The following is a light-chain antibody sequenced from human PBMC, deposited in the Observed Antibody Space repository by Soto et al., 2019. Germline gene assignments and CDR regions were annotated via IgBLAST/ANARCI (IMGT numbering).Light chain of an antibody. V-gene: IGKV1-5*01. J-gene: IGKJ1*01. CDR3: QQYNGYSTWT. CDR1: QSISIW. Sequence: DIQMTQSPSTLSASVGDRITITCRASQSISIWLAWYQQTPGKAPKILIYDASRLETGVPSRFSGSGSGTEFPLTISSLQPDDFATYYCQQYNGYSTWTFGQGTRVETK. CDR2: DAS.